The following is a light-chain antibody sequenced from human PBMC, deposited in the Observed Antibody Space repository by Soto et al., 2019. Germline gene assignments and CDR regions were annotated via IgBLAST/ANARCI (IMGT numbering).Light chain of an antibody. CDR1: QSVSSY. CDR2: DAS. J-gene: IGKJ1*01. V-gene: IGKV3-11*01. CDR3: QQYHSWPA. Sequence: IVLTQSAATLSLSPGERATLSCRASQSVSSYLAWYQQKPGQAPRLLIYDASNRATGIPARFSGSGSGTEITLTITSLQSEDFALYYCQQYHSWPAFGRGTKVDTK.